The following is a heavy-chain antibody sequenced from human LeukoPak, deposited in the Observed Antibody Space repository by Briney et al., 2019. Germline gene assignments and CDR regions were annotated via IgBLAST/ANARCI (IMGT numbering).Heavy chain of an antibody. V-gene: IGHV3-74*01. CDR1: GFTFSTYW. Sequence: GGSLRLSCAASGFTFSTYWMHWVRQAPGKGMVWGSRTHSDGSSTVYADSVKGRCTISRDNPKNTLFLQMNSLRAEDTAVYYCARDLFYDDSGYYAFDSWGQGTLVTVSS. CDR3: ARDLFYDDSGYYAFDS. J-gene: IGHJ4*02. D-gene: IGHD3-22*01. CDR2: THSDGSST.